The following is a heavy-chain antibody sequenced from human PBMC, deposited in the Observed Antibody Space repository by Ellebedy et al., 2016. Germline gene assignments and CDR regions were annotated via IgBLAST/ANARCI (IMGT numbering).Heavy chain of an antibody. CDR1: GFTFGSYA. CDR3: ARAFTTGTQYGFDY. J-gene: IGHJ4*02. D-gene: IGHD1-1*01. V-gene: IGHV3-23*01. CDR2: ISGSGGST. Sequence: GGSLRLSCAASGFTFGSYAMSWVRQAPGKGLEWVSAISGSGGSTYYADSVKGRFTISRDNSKNTLYLQMNSLRAKDTAVYYCARAFTTGTQYGFDYWGQGTLVTVSS.